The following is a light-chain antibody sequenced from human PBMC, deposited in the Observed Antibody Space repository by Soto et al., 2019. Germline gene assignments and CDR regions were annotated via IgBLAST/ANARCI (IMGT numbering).Light chain of an antibody. Sequence: QSALTQPASVSGSPGQSITISCTGTSSDVGGYNYVSWYQHHPGKAPRLMIYASSNRPSGVSHRFLGSRSGNTASLTISGLQAEDEADYYCSSYTSGSTLYVFGTGTKVTVL. V-gene: IGLV2-14*01. CDR1: SSDVGGYNY. J-gene: IGLJ1*01. CDR3: SSYTSGSTLYV. CDR2: ASS.